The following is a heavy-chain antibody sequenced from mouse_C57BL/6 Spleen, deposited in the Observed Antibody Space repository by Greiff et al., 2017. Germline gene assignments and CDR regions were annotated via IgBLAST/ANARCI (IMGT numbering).Heavy chain of an antibody. CDR1: GYTFTSYW. Sequence: QVQLQQPGAELVKPGASVKLSCKASGYTFTSYWMHWVKQRPGQGLEWIGMIHPNSGSTNYNEKFKSKATLTVDKSSSTAYMQLSSLTSEDSAVYYCARSDYDYDGWYFDVWGTGTTVTVSS. CDR3: ARSDYDYDGWYFDV. CDR2: IHPNSGST. V-gene: IGHV1-64*01. D-gene: IGHD2-4*01. J-gene: IGHJ1*03.